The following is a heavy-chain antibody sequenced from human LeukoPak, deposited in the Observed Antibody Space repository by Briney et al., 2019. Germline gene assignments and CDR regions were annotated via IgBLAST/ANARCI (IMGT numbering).Heavy chain of an antibody. CDR3: AKDRSSWAFDY. J-gene: IGHJ4*02. Sequence: PGRSLRLSCAASGFTFSSYGMHWVRQAPGKGLEWVAVIPYDGSNKYYADSVKGRFTISRDSSKNTLYLQMNSLRAEDTAVYYCAKDRSSWAFDYWGQGTLVTVSS. D-gene: IGHD6-13*01. CDR2: IPYDGSNK. CDR1: GFTFSSYG. V-gene: IGHV3-30*18.